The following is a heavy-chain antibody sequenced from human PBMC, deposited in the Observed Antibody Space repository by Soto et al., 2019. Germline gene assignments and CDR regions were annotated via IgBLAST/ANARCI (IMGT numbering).Heavy chain of an antibody. CDR1: GGSISSSSYY. CDR2: IYYSGST. CDR3: ARHMDRYCSGGSCYRLAFDI. J-gene: IGHJ3*02. Sequence: QLQLQESGPGLVKPSETLSLTCTVSGGSISSSSYYWGWIRQPPGKGLEWIGSIYYSGSTYYNPSLTSRVTISVDTSKNQFSLKLSSVTAADTAVYYCARHMDRYCSGGSCYRLAFDIWGQGTMVTVSS. D-gene: IGHD2-15*01. V-gene: IGHV4-39*01.